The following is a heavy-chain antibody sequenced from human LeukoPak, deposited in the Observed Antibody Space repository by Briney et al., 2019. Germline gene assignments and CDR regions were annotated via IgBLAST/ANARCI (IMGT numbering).Heavy chain of an antibody. D-gene: IGHD3-16*01. V-gene: IGHV3-74*01. CDR3: ARDTAGIGVDY. CDR2: INSDGSTT. CDR1: GFTLSSYW. J-gene: IGHJ4*02. Sequence: GGSLRLSCEASGFTLSSYWMHWVRQAPGKGLVWVSRINSDGSTTNYADSVKGRFTISRDNAKNTLYLQMNGLRAEDTAVYHCARDTAGIGVDYWGQGTLVTVSP.